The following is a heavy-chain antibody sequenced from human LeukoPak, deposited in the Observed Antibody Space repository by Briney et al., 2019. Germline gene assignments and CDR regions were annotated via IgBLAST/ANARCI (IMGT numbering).Heavy chain of an antibody. Sequence: ASVKVSCKASGGTFSSYAISWVRQAPGQGLEWMGRIIPILGIANYAQKFQGRVTITADKSTSTAYMELSSLRSEDTAVYYCARWIGSGSPYGMDVWGQGTTVTVSS. CDR3: ARWIGSGSPYGMDV. D-gene: IGHD3-10*01. CDR2: IIPILGIA. J-gene: IGHJ6*02. CDR1: GGTFSSYA. V-gene: IGHV1-69*04.